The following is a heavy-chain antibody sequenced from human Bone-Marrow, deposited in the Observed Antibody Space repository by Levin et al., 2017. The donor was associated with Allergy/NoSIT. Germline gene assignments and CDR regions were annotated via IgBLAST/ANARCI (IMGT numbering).Heavy chain of an antibody. Sequence: SCAASGFTFRHAWMSWVRQAPGKGLEWVGQIKSKTYDETTDFAAPVKGRFAISRDDSENTLYLHMNSLKTDDTGVYYCSTRIAVAGDDAFDVWGHGTVVTVSS. CDR2: IKSKTYDETT. CDR1: GFTFRHAW. D-gene: IGHD6-19*01. CDR3: STRIAVAGDDAFDV. J-gene: IGHJ3*01. V-gene: IGHV3-15*01.